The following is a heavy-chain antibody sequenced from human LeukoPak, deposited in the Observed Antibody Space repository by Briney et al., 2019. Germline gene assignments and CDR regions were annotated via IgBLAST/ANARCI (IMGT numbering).Heavy chain of an antibody. D-gene: IGHD3-16*01. J-gene: IGHJ4*02. CDR3: ARLRLYRTSTFAY. CDR2: IYSSGST. V-gene: IGHV4-4*07. CDR1: GGSISTYD. Sequence: SETLSLTCTVSGGSISTYDWTWIRQPAGKGLEWIGRIYSSGSTNSNPSLKSRVTMSVDTSKNQFSLKLTSVTAADTAVYYCARLRLYRTSTFAYWGQGCQVTVSS.